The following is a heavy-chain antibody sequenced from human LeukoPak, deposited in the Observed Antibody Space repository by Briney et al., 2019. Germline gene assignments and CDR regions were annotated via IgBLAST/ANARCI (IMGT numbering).Heavy chain of an antibody. CDR2: ISGSGGST. CDR1: GFTFSSYV. Sequence: GGSLRLSCAASGFTFSSYVMSWVRQAPGKGLEWVSAISGSGGSTYYADSVKGRFTISRDNSKNTLYLQMNSLRAEDTAVYYCATRMYYDILTGYSREYFQHWGQGTLVTVSS. J-gene: IGHJ1*01. D-gene: IGHD3-9*01. CDR3: ATRMYYDILTGYSREYFQH. V-gene: IGHV3-23*01.